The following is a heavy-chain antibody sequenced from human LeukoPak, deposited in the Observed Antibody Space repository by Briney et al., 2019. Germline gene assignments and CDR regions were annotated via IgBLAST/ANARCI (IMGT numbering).Heavy chain of an antibody. CDR3: ARALLPRAIVVVTAVDY. D-gene: IGHD2-21*02. CDR1: GFTFRDYY. Sequence: PGGSLRLSCAASGFTFRDYYMSWIRQAPGKGLEWVSYISSSGSTIYYADSVKGRFTISRDNAKNSLYLQMNSLRAEDTAVYYCARALLPRAIVVVTAVDYWGQGTLVTVSS. V-gene: IGHV3-11*01. J-gene: IGHJ4*02. CDR2: ISSSGSTI.